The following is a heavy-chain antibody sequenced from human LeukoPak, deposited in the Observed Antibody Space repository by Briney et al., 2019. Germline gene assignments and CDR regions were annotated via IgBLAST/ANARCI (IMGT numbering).Heavy chain of an antibody. J-gene: IGHJ4*02. D-gene: IGHD2-2*02. CDR2: INYSGSA. CDR1: GGSFTGYS. CDR3: ASDALVSAAILFY. Sequence: SETLSLTCAVYGGSFTGYSWTWIRQPPGKGLEWIGDINYSGSANYNPSLRSRVTISIDTSKNQFSLKLRSVTAADTAVYYCASDALVSAAILFYWGQGTQVIVSS. V-gene: IGHV4-34*01.